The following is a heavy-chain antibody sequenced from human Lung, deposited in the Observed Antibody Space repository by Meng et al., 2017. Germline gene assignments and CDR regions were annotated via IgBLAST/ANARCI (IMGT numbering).Heavy chain of an antibody. CDR3: ARDEDISAAGKLFGDY. CDR2: IDPKSGDT. Sequence: QVQLVESGAEVKKPGASVKVSCKPSGYTSPDYWLHWVRRAPGQGLEWMGRIDPKSGDTHYAQRFQGRVTMTGDTSISTAYMELSGLRSDDTAMYYCARDEDISAAGKLFGDYWGQGTLVTVSS. J-gene: IGHJ4*02. CDR1: GYTSPDYW. V-gene: IGHV1-2*06. D-gene: IGHD6-13*01.